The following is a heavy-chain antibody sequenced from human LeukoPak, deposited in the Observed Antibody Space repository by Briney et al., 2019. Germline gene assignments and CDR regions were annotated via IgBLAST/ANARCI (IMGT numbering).Heavy chain of an antibody. Sequence: ASVKVSCKASGYTFTSYDINWVRQATGQGLEWMGWMNPNSGNTGYAQKFQGRVTMTRNTSISTAYMELSSLRSEDTAVYYCARGGGDYSLGTPEPAGPFDYWGQGTLVTVSS. J-gene: IGHJ4*02. CDR1: GYTFTSYD. D-gene: IGHD4-17*01. V-gene: IGHV1-8*01. CDR3: ARGGGDYSLGTPEPAGPFDY. CDR2: MNPNSGNT.